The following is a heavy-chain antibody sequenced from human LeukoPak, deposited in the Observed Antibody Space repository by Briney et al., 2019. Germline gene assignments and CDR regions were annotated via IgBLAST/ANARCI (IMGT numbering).Heavy chain of an antibody. CDR2: ISAYNGNT. Sequence: ASVKVSCKASGYTFTSYGISWVRQAPGQGLEWMGWISAYNGNTNYAQKLQGRVTMTTDTSTSTAYMELRSLRSDDTAVYYCARVGYYTNGVCPNYYYYYMDVWGKGTTVTVSS. CDR1: GYTFTSYG. D-gene: IGHD2-8*01. V-gene: IGHV1-18*01. CDR3: ARVGYYTNGVCPNYYYYYMDV. J-gene: IGHJ6*03.